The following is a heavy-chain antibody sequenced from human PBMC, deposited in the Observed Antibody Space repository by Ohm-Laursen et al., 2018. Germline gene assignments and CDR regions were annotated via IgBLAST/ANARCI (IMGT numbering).Heavy chain of an antibody. J-gene: IGHJ4*02. CDR1: GFTFSSYA. CDR2: LSGSGHDT. D-gene: IGHD2-15*01. V-gene: IGHV3-23*01. CDR3: AKTRYFSRGSCDFDY. Sequence: SLRLSCAASGFTFSSYAMSWVRQAPEKGREWVSGLSGSGHDTYYTDSVKGRFTISRDNSKNTLYLQMNGLRAEDTAVYYCAKTRYFSRGSCDFDYWGQGTLVTVSS.